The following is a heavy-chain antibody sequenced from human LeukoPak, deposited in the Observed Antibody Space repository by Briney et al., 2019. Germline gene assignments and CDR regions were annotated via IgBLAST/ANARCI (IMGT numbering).Heavy chain of an antibody. CDR3: ARGAAAAHLDAFDI. V-gene: IGHV3-11*01. Sequence: GGSLRLSCAASGFTFSDYYMSWIRQAPGKGLEWVSYISSSGSTIYYADSVKGRFTISRDNAKNSLYLQMNSLRAEDTAVYYCARGAAAAHLDAFDIWGQGTMVTVSS. D-gene: IGHD6-13*01. CDR1: GFTFSDYY. CDR2: ISSSGSTI. J-gene: IGHJ3*02.